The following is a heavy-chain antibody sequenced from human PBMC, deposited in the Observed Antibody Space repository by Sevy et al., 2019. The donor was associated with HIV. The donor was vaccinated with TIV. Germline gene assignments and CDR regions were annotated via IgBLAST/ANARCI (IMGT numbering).Heavy chain of an antibody. CDR1: GFTFSSYW. Sequence: GGSLRLSCAASGFTFSSYWMSWVRQAPGKGLEWVANIKQDGSEKYYVDSLKGRFTISRDNAKNSLYLQRNSLRAEDTAVYYCARESFSSGYYPRLFDYWGQGTLVTVSS. CDR2: IKQDGSEK. CDR3: ARESFSSGYYPRLFDY. V-gene: IGHV3-7*03. D-gene: IGHD3-22*01. J-gene: IGHJ4*02.